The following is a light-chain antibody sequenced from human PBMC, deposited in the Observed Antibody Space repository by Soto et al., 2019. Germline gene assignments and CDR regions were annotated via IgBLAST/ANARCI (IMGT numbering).Light chain of an antibody. CDR3: NSYRNTDTVV. V-gene: IGLV2-14*01. Sequence: QSVLTQPASVSGSPGQSITISRTGTSNDVGGYNHVSWYQQHPGKAPKLIIYEVSYRPSGVSNRFSGSKSGNTASLTISGLQAEDEADYYCNSYRNTDTVVFGGGTKLTVL. CDR2: EVS. CDR1: SNDVGGYNH. J-gene: IGLJ2*01.